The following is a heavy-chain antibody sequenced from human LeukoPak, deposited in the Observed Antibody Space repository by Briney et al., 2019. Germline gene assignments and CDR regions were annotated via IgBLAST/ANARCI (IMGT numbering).Heavy chain of an antibody. Sequence: GGSLRLSCAASGFTFSSYWMSWVRQAPGKGLEWVANIKQDGSEKYYVDSVEGRFTISRDNAKNSLYLQMNSLRAEDTAVYYCAREGQWLVQYYFDYWGQGTLVTVSS. V-gene: IGHV3-7*01. CDR1: GFTFSSYW. J-gene: IGHJ4*02. CDR3: AREGQWLVQYYFDY. D-gene: IGHD6-19*01. CDR2: IKQDGSEK.